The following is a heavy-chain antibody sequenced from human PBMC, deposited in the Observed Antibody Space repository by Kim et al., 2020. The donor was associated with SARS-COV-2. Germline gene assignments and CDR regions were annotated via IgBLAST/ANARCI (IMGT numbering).Heavy chain of an antibody. CDR3: ARGGDHSTCTSFSCYRASDWFDP. Sequence: ASVKVSCKASGYTFSNYDINWVRQASGQGLEWMGWMNPNNANTGYAQKFQDRVTMTRNTSINTAYMELSSLRSEDTAVYYCARGGDHSTCTSFSCYRASDWFDPWGQGTLVTVSS. CDR1: GYTFSNYD. CDR2: MNPNNANT. D-gene: IGHD2-2*01. V-gene: IGHV1-8*01. J-gene: IGHJ5*02.